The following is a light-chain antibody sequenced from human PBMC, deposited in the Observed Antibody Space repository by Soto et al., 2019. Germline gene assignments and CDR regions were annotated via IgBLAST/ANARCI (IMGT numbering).Light chain of an antibody. CDR2: DAS. Sequence: EIVLTQSPATLSLSPGERATLSCRASQSVSSYLAWYQQKPGQAPRLLIYDASNRATGIPARFSARGSGTDFTLTISSLEPEDFAVYYCQQRSNWPLTFGGGTKVEIK. V-gene: IGKV3-11*01. CDR3: QQRSNWPLT. J-gene: IGKJ4*01. CDR1: QSVSSY.